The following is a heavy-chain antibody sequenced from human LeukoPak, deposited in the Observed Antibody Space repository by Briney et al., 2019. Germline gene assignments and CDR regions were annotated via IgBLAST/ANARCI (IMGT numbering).Heavy chain of an antibody. CDR2: ISGDGGTT. CDR1: GFTFSTYA. J-gene: IGHJ4*02. V-gene: IGHV3-23*01. CDR3: AKPAPDSSSWLFDY. Sequence: GGSLSLSCAASGFTFSTYAMSWVRQAPGKGLEWVSTISGDGGTTYYADSVKGRFTISRDNSKNTLYLQMNSLRVEDTAVYYCAKPAPDSSSWLFDYWGQGTLVTVSS. D-gene: IGHD6-13*01.